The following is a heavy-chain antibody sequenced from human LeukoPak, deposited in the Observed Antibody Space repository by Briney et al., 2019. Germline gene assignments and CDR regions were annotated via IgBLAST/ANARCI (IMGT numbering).Heavy chain of an antibody. CDR2: IYYSGST. CDR3: ARDGSGYYYGMDV. CDR1: GGSVSSGSTY. V-gene: IGHV4-61*01. J-gene: IGHJ6*02. Sequence: SETLSLTCTVSGGSVSSGSTYWSWIRQPPGKGLEWIGYIYYSGSTNYNPSLKSRVTISIDTSKKQFSLKLKSVTAADTAVYYCARDGSGYYYGMDVWGQGTTVTVSS. D-gene: IGHD3-3*01.